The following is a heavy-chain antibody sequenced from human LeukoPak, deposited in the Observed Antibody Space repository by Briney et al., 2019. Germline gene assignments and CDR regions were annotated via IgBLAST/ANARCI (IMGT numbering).Heavy chain of an antibody. Sequence: GASVKVSCKASGYTFTSYGISWVRQAPGQGLEWMGWISAYNGNTNYAQKLQGRVAMTTDTSTSTAYMELRSLRSDDTAVYYCARGFVGSGSSSYYYYMDVWGKGTTVTVSS. V-gene: IGHV1-18*01. D-gene: IGHD3-10*01. CDR3: ARGFVGSGSSSYYYYMDV. J-gene: IGHJ6*03. CDR2: ISAYNGNT. CDR1: GYTFTSYG.